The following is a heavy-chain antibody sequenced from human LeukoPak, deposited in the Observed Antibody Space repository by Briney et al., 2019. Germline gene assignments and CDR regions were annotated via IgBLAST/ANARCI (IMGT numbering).Heavy chain of an antibody. CDR3: ARQGFAYDFDNWFDP. D-gene: IGHD3-3*01. V-gene: IGHV4-59*08. CDR1: GGSISRYY. J-gene: IGHJ5*02. CDR2: IYYNGST. Sequence: SETLSLTCTVSGGSISRYYWSWIRQPPGKGLEWIGYIYYNGSTNYNPSLKSRVTISVDTSKNQFSLELSSVTAADTAVYYCARQGFAYDFDNWFDPWGQGTLVTVSS.